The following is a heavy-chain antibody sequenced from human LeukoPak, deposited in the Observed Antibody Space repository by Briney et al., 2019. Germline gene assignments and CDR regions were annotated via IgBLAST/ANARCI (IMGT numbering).Heavy chain of an antibody. Sequence: GGSLRLSCAASGFTFSSYEMNWARQAPGKGLEWVSYISSSGSTIYYADSVKGRFTISRDNAKNSLYLQMNSLRAEDTAVYYCARDSIVATYYYYGMDVWGQGTTVTVSS. CDR2: ISSSGSTI. J-gene: IGHJ6*02. V-gene: IGHV3-48*03. CDR3: ARDSIVATYYYYGMDV. CDR1: GFTFSSYE. D-gene: IGHD5-12*01.